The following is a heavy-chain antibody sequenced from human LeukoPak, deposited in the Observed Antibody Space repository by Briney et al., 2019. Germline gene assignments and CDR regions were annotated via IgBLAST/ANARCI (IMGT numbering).Heavy chain of an antibody. CDR2: ISAYNGNT. Sequence: GASVKVSCKASGGTFSSYAISWVRQAPGQGLEWMGWISAYNGNTNYAQKLQGRVTMTTDTSTSTAYMELRSLRSDDTAVYYCARGGYGSGSYVLPALVDYYYGMDAWGQGTTVTVSS. CDR1: GGTFSSYA. J-gene: IGHJ6*02. CDR3: ARGGYGSGSYVLPALVDYYYGMDA. V-gene: IGHV1-18*01. D-gene: IGHD3-10*01.